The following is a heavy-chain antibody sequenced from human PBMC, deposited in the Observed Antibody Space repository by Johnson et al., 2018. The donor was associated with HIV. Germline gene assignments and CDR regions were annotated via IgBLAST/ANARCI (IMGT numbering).Heavy chain of an antibody. CDR2: ISYDGSNK. D-gene: IGHD3-16*01. CDR3: ARGGKRVMAAFDI. J-gene: IGHJ3*02. Sequence: QVQLVESGGGVVQPGRSLRLSCVASGFTFSSYGMNWVRQAPGKGLEWVAVISYDGSNKYYADSVKGRFTISRDNSKNTLYLQMNSLRAEDTAVYYCARGGKRVMAAFDIWGQGTMVTVSS. V-gene: IGHV3-30*03. CDR1: GFTFSSYG.